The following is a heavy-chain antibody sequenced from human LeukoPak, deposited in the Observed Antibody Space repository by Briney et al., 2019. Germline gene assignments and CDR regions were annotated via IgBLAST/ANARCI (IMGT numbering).Heavy chain of an antibody. V-gene: IGHV3-23*01. Sequence: GGSLRLSCAASGFTVSSNYMSWVRQAPGKGLEWVSAIINSGDSTYYADSVKGRFTISRDNSKNMLYLQMNSLRAEDTAVYYCAKGQHYYDSSGYYLFDYWGQGTLVTVSS. D-gene: IGHD3-22*01. J-gene: IGHJ4*02. CDR2: IINSGDST. CDR1: GFTVSSNY. CDR3: AKGQHYYDSSGYYLFDY.